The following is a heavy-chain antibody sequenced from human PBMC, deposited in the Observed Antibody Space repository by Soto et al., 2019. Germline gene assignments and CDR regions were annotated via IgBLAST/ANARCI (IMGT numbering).Heavy chain of an antibody. D-gene: IGHD3-3*01. CDR3: ATWGLSTTIP. Sequence: EVQLVESGGGLVQPGGSLRLSCAASGFTFTSYSMNWVRQAPGKGLEWVSYISSSSSTIYYADSVKGRFTISRDNAKNSLILQMSSLRDEDTAVYYCATWGLSTTIPWGQGTLVTVSS. CDR2: ISSSSSTI. V-gene: IGHV3-48*02. J-gene: IGHJ4*02. CDR1: GFTFTSYS.